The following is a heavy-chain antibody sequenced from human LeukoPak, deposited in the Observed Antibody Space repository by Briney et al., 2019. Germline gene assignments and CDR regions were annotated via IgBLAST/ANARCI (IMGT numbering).Heavy chain of an antibody. CDR3: ARVYSGNYYWFDP. CDR1: AFTFSSYA. V-gene: IGHV3-23*01. CDR2: ISGGGGST. Sequence: PGRSLRLSCAASAFTFSSYAMSWVRQAPGKGLEWVSGISGGGGSTYYPDSVKGRFTISRDNSKNTLYLQMNSLRDEDTAVYYCARVYSGNYYWFDPWGQGTLVTVSS. J-gene: IGHJ5*02. D-gene: IGHD1-26*01.